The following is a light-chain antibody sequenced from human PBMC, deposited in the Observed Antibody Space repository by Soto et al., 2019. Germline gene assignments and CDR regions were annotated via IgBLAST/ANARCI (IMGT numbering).Light chain of an antibody. CDR2: AAS. J-gene: IGKJ1*01. V-gene: IGKV1-5*01. CDR3: QQYNDYWT. Sequence: IKMTHSASTLSAYIRDRFIITCRPSQSLTRRLSWYQHKPGKARKPLISAASTLASGVPLRFRGSGSGTEFTLTISHLQPDDFANYYCQQYNDYWTFGQGTKVDIK. CDR1: QSLTRR.